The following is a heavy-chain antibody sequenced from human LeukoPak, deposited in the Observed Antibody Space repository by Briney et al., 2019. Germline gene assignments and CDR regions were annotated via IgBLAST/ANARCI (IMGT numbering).Heavy chain of an antibody. Sequence: PSETLSLTCAVYGGSFSGYYWSWIRQPPGKGLEWIGEINHSGSTNYNPSLKSRVTISVDTSKNQFSLKLSSVTAADTAVYYCARGRGYCSSTSCYYYFDYWGQGTLVPGFS. CDR2: INHSGST. J-gene: IGHJ4*02. V-gene: IGHV4-34*01. CDR3: ARGRGYCSSTSCYYYFDY. D-gene: IGHD2-2*01. CDR1: GGSFSGYY.